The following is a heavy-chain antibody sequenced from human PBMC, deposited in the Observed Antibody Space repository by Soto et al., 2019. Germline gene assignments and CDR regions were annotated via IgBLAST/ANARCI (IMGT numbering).Heavy chain of an antibody. D-gene: IGHD1-26*01. J-gene: IGHJ6*02. V-gene: IGHV3-30*18. Sequence: QVQLVESGGGVVQPGRSLRLSCAASGFTFSNYGMHWVRQAPDKGLEWVALISYDGSIKYYADSVKGRFTISRDNSKNTLYLHMNRLRAEDTAVYYCAKDRGGREDGMDVWGQGTTVTVSS. CDR3: AKDRGGREDGMDV. CDR2: ISYDGSIK. CDR1: GFTFSNYG.